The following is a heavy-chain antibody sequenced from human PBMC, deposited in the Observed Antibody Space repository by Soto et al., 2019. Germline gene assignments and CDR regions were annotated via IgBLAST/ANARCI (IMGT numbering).Heavy chain of an antibody. Sequence: ASVKVSCKASGYTFTSYAMHWVRQAPGQRLEWMGWINAGNGNTKYSQKFQGRVTITRDTSASTAYMEPSSLRSEDTAVYYCARSENSWIQLWLWSYWGQGTLITVSS. CDR1: GYTFTSYA. J-gene: IGHJ4*02. CDR3: ARSENSWIQLWLWSY. CDR2: INAGNGNT. V-gene: IGHV1-3*01. D-gene: IGHD5-18*01.